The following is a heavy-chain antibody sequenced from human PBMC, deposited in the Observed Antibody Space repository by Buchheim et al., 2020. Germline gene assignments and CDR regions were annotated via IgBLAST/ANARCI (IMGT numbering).Heavy chain of an antibody. CDR1: GFTFSSYA. D-gene: IGHD2-2*01. CDR2: ISGGGST. J-gene: IGHJ6*02. V-gene: IGHV3-23*04. CDR3: ARDRYCTSTSCLPFPVV. Sequence: EVQLVESGGGLVQPGGSLRLSCAASGFTFSSYAMSWVRQAPGKGLEWVSGISGGGSTYYADSVKGRFPISRDHSENTLYLQMSSLRVEDTAAYHCARDRYCTSTSCLPFPVVWGQGTT.